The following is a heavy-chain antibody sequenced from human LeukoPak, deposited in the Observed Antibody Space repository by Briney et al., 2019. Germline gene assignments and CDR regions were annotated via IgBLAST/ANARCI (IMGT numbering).Heavy chain of an antibody. CDR2: IHFSGST. Sequence: SETLSLTCTVSGGPINNFYWSWVRQALGKGLEWIGYIHFSGSTKYNPSLESRVSMSVDTSKNHFSVRLTSVTAADTAVYYCARNVDTAMVNWGQGTLVTVSS. V-gene: IGHV4-59*08. D-gene: IGHD5-18*01. CDR3: ARNVDTAMVN. CDR1: GGPINNFY. J-gene: IGHJ4*02.